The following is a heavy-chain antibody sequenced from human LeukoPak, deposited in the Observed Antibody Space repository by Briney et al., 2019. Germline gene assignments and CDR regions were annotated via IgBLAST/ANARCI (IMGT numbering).Heavy chain of an antibody. V-gene: IGHV4-59*08. J-gene: IGHJ4*02. CDR3: ARHPGNHYGDFFVY. CDR2: SHYSKST. Sequence: SETLSLTCTVSDGSTTNYYWSWIRQPPGKGLEWIAYSHYSKSTTYHPSLRSRATVSLDASKNQISLKFRYLTAAGTAVDYCARHPGNHYGDFFVYWGQGTMVTVSS. CDR1: DGSTTNYY. D-gene: IGHD4-17*01.